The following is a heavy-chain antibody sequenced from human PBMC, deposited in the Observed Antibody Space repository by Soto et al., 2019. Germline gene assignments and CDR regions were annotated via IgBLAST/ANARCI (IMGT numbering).Heavy chain of an antibody. Sequence: QVQLVESGGGVVQPGRSLRLSCAASGFTFSSYGMQWVRQAPGKGLEWVAVIWYDGSNKYYADSVKGRFTISRDNSTNTLYLQVNSHRAEDTAVYYWARETQDPDYCGMDVVGQGTTVTVSS. CDR2: IWYDGSNK. V-gene: IGHV3-33*01. CDR3: ARETQDPDYCGMDV. J-gene: IGHJ6*02. CDR1: GFTFSSYG.